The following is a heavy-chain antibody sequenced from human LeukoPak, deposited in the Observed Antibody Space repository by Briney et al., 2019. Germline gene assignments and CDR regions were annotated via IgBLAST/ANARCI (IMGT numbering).Heavy chain of an antibody. CDR3: ARERYYYDSSGYAY. J-gene: IGHJ4*02. V-gene: IGHV1-46*01. CDR1: GYTFTGYY. Sequence: GASVKVSCKASGYTFTGYYMHWVRQAPGQGLEWMGWISAYNGNTSYAQKFQGRVTMTRDMSTSTVYMELSSLRSEDTAVYYCARERYYYDSSGYAYWGQGTLVTVSS. D-gene: IGHD3-22*01. CDR2: ISAYNGNT.